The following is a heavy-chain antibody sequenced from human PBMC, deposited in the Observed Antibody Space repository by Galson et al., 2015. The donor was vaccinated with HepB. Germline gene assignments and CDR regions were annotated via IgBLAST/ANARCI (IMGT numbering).Heavy chain of an antibody. CDR1: GFTFSSYA. CDR2: ISGSGGST. Sequence: SLRLSCAASGFTFSSYAMSWVRQAPGKGLEWVSAISGSGGSTYYADSVKGRFTISRDNSKNTLYLQMNSLRAEDTAVYYCAKDRDDEGGVNPYPDYWGQGTLVTVSS. D-gene: IGHD4-23*01. CDR3: AKDRDDEGGVNPYPDY. V-gene: IGHV3-23*01. J-gene: IGHJ4*02.